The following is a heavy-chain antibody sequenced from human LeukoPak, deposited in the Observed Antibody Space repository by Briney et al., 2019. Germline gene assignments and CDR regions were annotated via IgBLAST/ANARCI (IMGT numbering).Heavy chain of an antibody. V-gene: IGHV3-11*01. J-gene: IGHJ4*02. CDR3: ARQPMIRGVNVFDS. D-gene: IGHD3-10*01. Sequence: GGSLRLSCAASGFTFNDYSMSWIRQAPGKGLEWLSYINKSGAIMYYADSVKGRFTISRDNAKNSLFLQMKNLRAEDTAVYYCARQPMIRGVNVFDSWGQGTLAIVSS. CDR1: GFTFNDYS. CDR2: INKSGAIM.